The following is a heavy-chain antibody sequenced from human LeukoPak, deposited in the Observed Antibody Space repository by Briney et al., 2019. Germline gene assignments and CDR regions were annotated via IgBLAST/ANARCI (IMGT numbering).Heavy chain of an antibody. CDR1: GITLSNYG. D-gene: IGHD6-19*01. CDR3: GRQVAPGQWLVNL. J-gene: IGHJ5*02. CDR2: TSDSGGRT. Sequence: GGSLRLSCAVSGITLSNYGMSWVRQAPGKGLEWVAGTSDSGGRTNYADSVRGRFTISRDNPKNTLYLQMNSLSAADTAVYYCGRQVAPGQWLVNLWGQGTLVTVSS. V-gene: IGHV3-23*01.